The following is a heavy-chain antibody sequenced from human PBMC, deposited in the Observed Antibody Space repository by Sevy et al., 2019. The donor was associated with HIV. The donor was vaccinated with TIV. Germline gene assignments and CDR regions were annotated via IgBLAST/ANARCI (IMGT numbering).Heavy chain of an antibody. Sequence: SETLSLTCAVYRGSFSGYYWSWIRLPPVKGLEWIGEIKHSGSTNYNPSLKSRVTISVDTSKNQFSLKLSSVTAADTAVYYCATGVNYYGSGSYYPSWGQGTLVTVSS. J-gene: IGHJ5*02. V-gene: IGHV4-34*01. CDR3: ATGVNYYGSGSYYPS. D-gene: IGHD3-10*01. CDR1: RGSFSGYY. CDR2: IKHSGST.